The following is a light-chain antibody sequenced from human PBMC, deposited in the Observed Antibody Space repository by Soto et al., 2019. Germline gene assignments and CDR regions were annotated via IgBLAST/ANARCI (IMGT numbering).Light chain of an antibody. Sequence: DIVMTQSPDSLAVSLGERATINCKSSQSVLYSSNNKNDLGWYQQKPGQPPKLLIYWASTRESGVPDRLSGSGSGTDFTLTINSRQAEDVAVYYCQQYYSPPYTFGQGTKLQIK. J-gene: IGKJ2*01. CDR2: WAS. V-gene: IGKV4-1*01. CDR3: QQYYSPPYT. CDR1: QSVLYSSNNKND.